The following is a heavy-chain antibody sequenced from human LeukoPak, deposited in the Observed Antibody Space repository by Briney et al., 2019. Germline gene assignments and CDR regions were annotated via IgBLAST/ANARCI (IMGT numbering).Heavy chain of an antibody. CDR2: ISAYNGNT. V-gene: IGHV1-18*01. CDR3: AKGIAVTTDYYYYYGMDV. CDR1: GYTFTSYG. J-gene: IGHJ6*02. Sequence: GASVKVSCKASGYTFTSYGISWVRQAPGQGLEWMGWISAYNGNTNYAQKLQGRVTMTTDTSTSTAYMELRSLRSDDTAVYYCAKGIAVTTDYYYYYGMDVWGQGTTATVSS. D-gene: IGHD4-17*01.